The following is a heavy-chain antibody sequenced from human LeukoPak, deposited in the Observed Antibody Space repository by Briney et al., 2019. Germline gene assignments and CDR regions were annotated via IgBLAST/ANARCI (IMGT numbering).Heavy chain of an antibody. Sequence: PSQTLSLTCTVSGGSISSGGYYWSWIRQHPGKGLEWVGYIYNSGSTNYNPSLKSRVTISVDTSKNQFSLKLSSVTAADTAVYYCARQNAGYSSGWYEVYFDYWGQGTLVTVSS. J-gene: IGHJ4*02. D-gene: IGHD6-19*01. V-gene: IGHV4-31*03. CDR2: IYNSGST. CDR1: GGSISSGGYY. CDR3: ARQNAGYSSGWYEVYFDY.